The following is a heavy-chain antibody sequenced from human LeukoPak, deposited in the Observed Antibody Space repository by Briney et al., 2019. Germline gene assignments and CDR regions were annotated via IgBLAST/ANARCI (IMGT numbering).Heavy chain of an antibody. CDR1: GGSFSGDF. V-gene: IGHV4-34*01. CDR2: INHGGST. J-gene: IGHJ6*03. D-gene: IGHD1-26*01. Sequence: SETLSLTCAVYGGSFSGDFWSWLRQSPGKGLEWIGEINHGGSTNYNPSLKSRVTISVDTSKNQFSLKLSSVTAADTAVYYCARSDPSGSYYHYYYYMDVWGKGTTVTISS. CDR3: ARSDPSGSYYHYYYYMDV.